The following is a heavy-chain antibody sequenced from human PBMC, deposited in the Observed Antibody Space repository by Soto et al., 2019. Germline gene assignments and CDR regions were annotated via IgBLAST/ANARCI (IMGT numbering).Heavy chain of an antibody. J-gene: IGHJ4*02. Sequence: ASVKVSCKASGYSFIDYYIHWVRQAPGQGFEWMGRISPKSGGTNYAQKIEGRVTITWDTSLNTAYMELSSLISDDTAVYYCARPPGYISDWYYFDLWGQGTLVTVSS. D-gene: IGHD3-9*01. V-gene: IGHV1-2*02. CDR2: ISPKSGGT. CDR1: GYSFIDYY. CDR3: ARPPGYISDWYYFDL.